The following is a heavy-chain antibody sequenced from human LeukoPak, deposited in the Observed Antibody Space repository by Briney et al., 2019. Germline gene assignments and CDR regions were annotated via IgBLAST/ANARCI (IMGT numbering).Heavy chain of an antibody. J-gene: IGHJ4*02. CDR1: GGFISDGGYY. D-gene: IGHD3-22*01. Sequence: SETLSLTCNVSGGFISDGGYYWSWIRQPPGKGLEWIGYIYYSGSTYYNPSLKSRVTISVDTSKNQFSLKLSSVTAADTAVYYCARVGTGSSGYSLDYWGQGTLVTVSS. CDR2: IYYSGST. V-gene: IGHV4-30-4*01. CDR3: ARVGTGSSGYSLDY.